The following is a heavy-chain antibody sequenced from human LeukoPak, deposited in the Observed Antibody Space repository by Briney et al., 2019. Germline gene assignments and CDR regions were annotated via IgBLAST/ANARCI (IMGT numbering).Heavy chain of an antibody. V-gene: IGHV4-59*08. CDR3: ARHVLDYDFWSGYSHFDY. Sequence: PSEPLSLTCTVSGGSISSYYWSWIRQPPGKGLEWIGYIYYGGSTNYNPSLKSRVTISVDTSKNQFSLKLSSVTAADTAVYYCARHVLDYDFWSGYSHFDYWGQGTLVTVSS. J-gene: IGHJ4*02. CDR1: GGSISSYY. CDR2: IYYGGST. D-gene: IGHD3-3*01.